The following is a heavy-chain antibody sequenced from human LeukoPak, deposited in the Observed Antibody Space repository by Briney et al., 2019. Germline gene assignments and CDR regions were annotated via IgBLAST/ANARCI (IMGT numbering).Heavy chain of an antibody. V-gene: IGHV3-23*01. CDR1: GFSLSDYG. Sequence: GGSLRLSCSASGFSLSDYGMSWVRQAPGKGLEWVSAISGSGGSTYYADSVKGRFTISRDNSKNTLYLQMNSLRAEDTAVYYCAKDRRKYSSSSGDYWGQGTLVTVSS. CDR2: ISGSGGST. CDR3: AKDRRKYSSSSGDY. D-gene: IGHD6-6*01. J-gene: IGHJ4*02.